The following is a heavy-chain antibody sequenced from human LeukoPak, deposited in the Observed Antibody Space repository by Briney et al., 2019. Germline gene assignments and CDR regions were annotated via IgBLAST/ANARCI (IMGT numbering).Heavy chain of an antibody. CDR1: GYTFTGYY. Sequence: ASVKVSCKASGYTFTGYYMHWVRQAPGQGLEWMGWINPNSGGTNYAQKFQGWVTMTRDTSISTAYMELSRLRSDDTAVYYCARSELGVTIFGVVAGVNAFDIWGQGTMVTVSS. J-gene: IGHJ3*02. D-gene: IGHD3-3*01. V-gene: IGHV1-2*04. CDR2: INPNSGGT. CDR3: ARSELGVTIFGVVAGVNAFDI.